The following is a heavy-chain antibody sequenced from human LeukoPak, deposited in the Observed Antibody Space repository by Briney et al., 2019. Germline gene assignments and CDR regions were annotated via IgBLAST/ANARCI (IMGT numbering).Heavy chain of an antibody. Sequence: SQTLSLTCAVSGGSISSGGYSWSWIRQPPGKGLEWIGYIYHSGSTYYNPSLKSRVTISVDRSKNQFSLKLSSVTAADTAVYYCARMVDNYDIPRYFDYWSQGTLVTVSS. CDR2: IYHSGST. V-gene: IGHV4-30-2*01. CDR3: ARMVDNYDIPRYFDY. D-gene: IGHD3-9*01. J-gene: IGHJ4*02. CDR1: GGSISSGGYS.